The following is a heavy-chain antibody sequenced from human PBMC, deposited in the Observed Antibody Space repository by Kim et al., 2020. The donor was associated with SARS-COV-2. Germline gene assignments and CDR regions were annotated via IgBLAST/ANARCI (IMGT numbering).Heavy chain of an antibody. J-gene: IGHJ4*02. V-gene: IGHV5-51*01. Sequence: RDSPSFQGQVTISADKSISTAYLQWSSLKASDTAMYYCARLNSLAAAGDYWGQGTLVTVSS. CDR3: ARLNSLAAAGDY. D-gene: IGHD6-13*01.